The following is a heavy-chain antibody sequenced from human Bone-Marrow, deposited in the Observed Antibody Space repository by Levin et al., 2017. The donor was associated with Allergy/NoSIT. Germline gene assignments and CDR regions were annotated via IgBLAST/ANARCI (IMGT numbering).Heavy chain of an antibody. Sequence: NPGGSLRLSCAASGFTFSTYNMNWVRQAPGKGLEWVSSISSSSSYVYSADSVKGRFTISRDNAKNSLYLQMSSLRAEDTAVYYCARGSSWYDTWYFGLWGRGTLVTVSS. V-gene: IGHV3-21*01. CDR2: ISSSSSYV. CDR3: ARGSSWYDTWYFGL. D-gene: IGHD6-13*01. J-gene: IGHJ2*01. CDR1: GFTFSTYN.